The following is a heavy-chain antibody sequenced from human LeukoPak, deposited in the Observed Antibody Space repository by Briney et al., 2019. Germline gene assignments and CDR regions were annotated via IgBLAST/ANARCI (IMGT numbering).Heavy chain of an antibody. CDR1: GFSFSTYA. J-gene: IGHJ6*03. CDR3: ARGPPTALYMDV. V-gene: IGHV3-30*01. D-gene: IGHD1-14*01. Sequence: GGFLRLSCAASGFSFSTYAMYWVRQAPGKGLEWVAVISFEGSNKYYADSVQGRFTISRDNSRNALYLQMNSLRAEDTAVYFCARGPPTALYMDVWGKGTTVTVSS. CDR2: ISFEGSNK.